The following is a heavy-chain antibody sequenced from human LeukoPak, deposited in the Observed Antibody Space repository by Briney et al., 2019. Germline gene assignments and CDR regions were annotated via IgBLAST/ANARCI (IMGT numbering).Heavy chain of an antibody. Sequence: SETLSLTCTVSGDSISSYYWSWIRQPPGKGLEWIGYIYYSGSTNYNPSLKSRVTISVDTSKNQFSLKLSSVTAADTAVYYCATASRGEWLSLFDIWGQGTMVTVSS. CDR2: IYYSGST. D-gene: IGHD3-3*01. J-gene: IGHJ3*02. CDR3: ATASRGEWLSLFDI. CDR1: GDSISSYY. V-gene: IGHV4-59*01.